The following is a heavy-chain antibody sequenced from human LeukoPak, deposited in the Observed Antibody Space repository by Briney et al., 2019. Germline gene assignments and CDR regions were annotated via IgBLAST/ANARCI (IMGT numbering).Heavy chain of an antibody. CDR1: GFTFSSYA. CDR3: ARSPSSSGWPRIFDS. CDR2: ISSDGGNK. V-gene: IGHV3-30*04. J-gene: IGHJ4*02. D-gene: IGHD6-19*01. Sequence: PGGSLRLSCAASGFTFSSYAMHWVRQSPGKGLEWVAIISSDGGNKYYTDSVRGRFTISRDNFKNTLHLQMNSLRAEDTAVYYCARSPSSSGWPRIFDSWGQGALVTVSS.